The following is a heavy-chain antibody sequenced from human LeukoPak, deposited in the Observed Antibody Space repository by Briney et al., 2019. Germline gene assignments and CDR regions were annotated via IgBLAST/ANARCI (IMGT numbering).Heavy chain of an antibody. CDR3: ARTRIAARYFDY. Sequence: ASVKVSCKASGYTFTSYDIKWVRQATGQGLEWMGWMNPNSGNTGYAQKFQGRVTMTRNTSISTAYMELSSLRSEDTAVYYCARTRIAARYFDYWGQGTLVTVSS. D-gene: IGHD6-6*01. CDR2: MNPNSGNT. CDR1: GYTFTSYD. V-gene: IGHV1-8*01. J-gene: IGHJ4*02.